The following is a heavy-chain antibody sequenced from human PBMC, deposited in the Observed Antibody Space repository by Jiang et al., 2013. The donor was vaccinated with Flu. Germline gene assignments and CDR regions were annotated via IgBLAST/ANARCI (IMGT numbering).Heavy chain of an antibody. CDR2: INHSGST. Sequence: LLKPSETLSLTCAVYGGSFSGYYWSWIRQPPGKGLEWIGEINHSGSTNYNPSLKSRVTISVDTSKNQFSLKLSSVTAADTAVYYCARGPYDSSGYYYDAYAFDIWGQGTMVTVSS. J-gene: IGHJ3*02. V-gene: IGHV4-34*01. CDR3: ARGPYDSSGYYYDAYAFDI. CDR1: GGSFSGYY. D-gene: IGHD3-22*01.